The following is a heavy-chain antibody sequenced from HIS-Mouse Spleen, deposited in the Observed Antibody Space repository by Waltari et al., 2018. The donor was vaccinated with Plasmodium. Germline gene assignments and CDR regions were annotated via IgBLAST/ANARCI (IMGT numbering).Heavy chain of an antibody. CDR2: IYYSGST. D-gene: IGHD5-18*01. J-gene: IGHJ4*02. CDR3: ARLRYSYGYFDY. CDR1: GGSISSYY. V-gene: IGHV4-59*08. Sequence: QVQLQESGPGLVKPSETLSLTCTVSGGSISSYYWSWIRQPPGKGLEWIGYIYYSGSTNYNPSLKILVPISVDTSKNQFSLKLSSVTAADTAVYYCARLRYSYGYFDYWGQGTLVTVSS.